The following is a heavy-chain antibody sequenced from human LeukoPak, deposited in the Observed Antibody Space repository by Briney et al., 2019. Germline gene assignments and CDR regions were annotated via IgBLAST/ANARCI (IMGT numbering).Heavy chain of an antibody. CDR1: GGSISNYY. CDR2: IYYSGST. CDR3: ARGDTAMPLDY. J-gene: IGHJ4*02. D-gene: IGHD5-18*01. V-gene: IGHV4-59*01. Sequence: SETLSLTCTVSGGSISNYYWSWIRQPPGKGLEWIGYIYYSGSTNYNPSLKSRVTTSVDTSKNQFSLKLSSVTAADTAVYYCARGDTAMPLDYWGQGTLVTVSS.